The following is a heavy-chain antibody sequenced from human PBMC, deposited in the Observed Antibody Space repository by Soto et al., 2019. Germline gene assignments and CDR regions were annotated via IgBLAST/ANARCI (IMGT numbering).Heavy chain of an antibody. J-gene: IGHJ4*02. CDR2: IKQDGSEK. CDR1: GFTFSSYW. Sequence: EVQLVESGGGLVQPGGSLRLSCAASGFTFSSYWMSWVRQAPGKGLEWVANIKQDGSEKYYVDSVKGRFTISRDNAKNSLYLQMNSLRAEDTAVYYCARDGTGGYGDYGDYWGQGTLVTVSS. CDR3: ARDGTGGYGDYGDY. D-gene: IGHD4-17*01. V-gene: IGHV3-7*01.